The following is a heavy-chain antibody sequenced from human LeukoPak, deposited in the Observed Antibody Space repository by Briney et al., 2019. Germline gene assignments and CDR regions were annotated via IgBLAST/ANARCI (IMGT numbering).Heavy chain of an antibody. CDR2: IYPTDSDT. CDR1: GYSFISYW. V-gene: IGHV5-51*01. CDR3: ARRSGSYGDFDY. Sequence: GESLKISCKGSGYSFISYWIGWVRQMPGKGLEWMGIIYPTDSDTRYSPSFQGQVIISADKSISTAYLQWNRLKASDTAMYYCARRSGSYGDFDYWGQGTLVTVSS. J-gene: IGHJ4*02. D-gene: IGHD1-26*01.